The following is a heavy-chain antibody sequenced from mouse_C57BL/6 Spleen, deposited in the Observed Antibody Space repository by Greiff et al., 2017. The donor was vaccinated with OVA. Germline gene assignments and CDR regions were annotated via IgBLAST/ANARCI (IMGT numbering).Heavy chain of an antibody. V-gene: IGHV1-50*01. CDR2: IDPSDSYT. CDR1: GYTFTSYW. J-gene: IGHJ2*01. D-gene: IGHD2-5*01. Sequence: VKLQQPGAELVKPGASVKLSCKASGYTFTSYWMQWVKQRPGQGLEWIGEIDPSDSYTNYNQKFKGKATLTVDTSSSTAYMQLSSLTSEDSAVYYCAREDSNYGYWGQGTTLTVSS. CDR3: AREDSNYGY.